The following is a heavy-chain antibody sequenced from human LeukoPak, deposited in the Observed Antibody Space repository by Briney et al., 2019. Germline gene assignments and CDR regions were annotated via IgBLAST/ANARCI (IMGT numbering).Heavy chain of an antibody. Sequence: PSETLSLTCTVSGGSISSYYWSWIRQPPGKGLEWIGYIYHSGSTNYNPSLKSRATISGDTSKNQFSLKLSSVTAADTAVYYCARRTYQYYFDYWGQGTLVTVSS. CDR3: ARRTYQYYFDY. D-gene: IGHD2-2*01. V-gene: IGHV4-59*01. CDR2: IYHSGST. CDR1: GGSISSYY. J-gene: IGHJ4*02.